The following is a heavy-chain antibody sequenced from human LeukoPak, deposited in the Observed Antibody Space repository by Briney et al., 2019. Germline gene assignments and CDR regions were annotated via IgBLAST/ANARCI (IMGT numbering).Heavy chain of an antibody. Sequence: SETLSLTCAVYGGSFSGYYWSWIRQPPGKGLEWIGEINHSGSTNYNPSLKSRVNISVDTSKNQFSLKLSSVTAADTAVYYCAKDYDFWSGYYTIPPLFDYWGQGTLVTVSS. CDR3: AKDYDFWSGYYTIPPLFDY. CDR1: GGSFSGYY. V-gene: IGHV4-34*01. D-gene: IGHD3-3*01. J-gene: IGHJ4*02. CDR2: INHSGST.